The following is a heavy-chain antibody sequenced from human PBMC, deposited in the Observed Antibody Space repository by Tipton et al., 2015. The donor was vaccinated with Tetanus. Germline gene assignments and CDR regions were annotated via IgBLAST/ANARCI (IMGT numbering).Heavy chain of an antibody. CDR1: GGSISSSSYY. D-gene: IGHD3-3*01. CDR3: ARGGLTPYEKDY. CDR2: IYYSGST. Sequence: GLVKPSETLSLTCTVSGGSISSSSYYWGWIRQPPGKGLEWIGSIYYSGSTYYNPSLKSRVTISVDTSKNQFSLKLSSVTAADTAVYYCARGGLTPYEKDYWGQGTLVTVSS. J-gene: IGHJ4*02. V-gene: IGHV4-39*07.